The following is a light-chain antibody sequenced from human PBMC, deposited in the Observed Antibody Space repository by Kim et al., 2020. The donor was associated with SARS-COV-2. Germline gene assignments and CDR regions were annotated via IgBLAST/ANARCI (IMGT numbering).Light chain of an antibody. CDR2: GDN. CDR1: GSNIGTNT. V-gene: IGLV1-44*01. Sequence: GQRVTISCSGSGSNIGTNTINWYQQLPGTAPKLLIYGDNKRPSGVPDRFSGSKSGTSASLVISGLQSEDEADYYCVAWDDSLNGVVFGGGTQLTVL. CDR3: VAWDDSLNGVV. J-gene: IGLJ2*01.